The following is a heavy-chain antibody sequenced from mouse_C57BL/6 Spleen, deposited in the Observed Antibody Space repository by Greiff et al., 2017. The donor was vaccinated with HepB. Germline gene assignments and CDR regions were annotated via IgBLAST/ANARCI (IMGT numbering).Heavy chain of an antibody. Sequence: ESGPGLVKPSQSLSLTCSVTGYSITSGYYWNWIRQFPGNKLEWMGYISYDGSNNYNPSLKNRISITRDTSKNQFFLKLNSVTTEDTATYYCAREIKYYFDYWGQGTTLTVSS. CDR2: ISYDGSN. J-gene: IGHJ2*01. CDR1: GYSITSGYY. V-gene: IGHV3-6*01. D-gene: IGHD2-4*01. CDR3: AREIKYYFDY.